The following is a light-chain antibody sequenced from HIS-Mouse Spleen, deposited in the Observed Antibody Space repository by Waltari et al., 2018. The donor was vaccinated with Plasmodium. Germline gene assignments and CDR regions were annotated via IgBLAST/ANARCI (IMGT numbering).Light chain of an antibody. J-gene: IGLJ2*01. V-gene: IGLV2-23*03. Sequence: QSALTQPASVSGSPGQSITISCTGTSSDVGSYNLVSWYQQHPGKAPKLMIYEGSKRPSGVSNRFSGSRSVNTASLTISWLQAEDEADYYGCSYAGSSTFVVFGGGTKLTVL. CDR2: EGS. CDR1: SSDVGSYNL. CDR3: CSYAGSSTFVV.